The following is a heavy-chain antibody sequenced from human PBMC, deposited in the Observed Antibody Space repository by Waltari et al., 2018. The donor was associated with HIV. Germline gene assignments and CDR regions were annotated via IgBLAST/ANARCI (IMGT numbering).Heavy chain of an antibody. J-gene: IGHJ5*02. V-gene: IGHV4-34*01. CDR2: INHSGST. CDR1: GGSFSGYY. D-gene: IGHD3-3*01. Sequence: QVQLQQWGAGLLKPSETLSLTCAVYGGSFSGYYWSWIRQPPGKGLEWIGEINHSGSTNYNPSLKSRVTRSVDTSKNQFSLKLSSVTAADTAVYYCARGRYYDFWSGDSAWFDPWGQGTLVTVSS. CDR3: ARGRYYDFWSGDSAWFDP.